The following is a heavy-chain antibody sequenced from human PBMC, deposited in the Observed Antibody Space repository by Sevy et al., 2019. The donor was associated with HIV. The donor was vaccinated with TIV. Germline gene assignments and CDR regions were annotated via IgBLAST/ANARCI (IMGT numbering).Heavy chain of an antibody. CDR1: GYTFTGYY. V-gene: IGHV1-2*02. D-gene: IGHD3-22*01. J-gene: IGHJ5*02. Sequence: ASVKVSCKASGYTFTGYYMHWVRQAPGQGLEWMGWINPNSGGTNYAQKFQGRVTMTRDTSISTAYMELSRLRSDDTAVYYCVRVSSRYCDSSAYRWFDPWGQGTLVTVS. CDR2: INPNSGGT. CDR3: VRVSSRYCDSSAYRWFDP.